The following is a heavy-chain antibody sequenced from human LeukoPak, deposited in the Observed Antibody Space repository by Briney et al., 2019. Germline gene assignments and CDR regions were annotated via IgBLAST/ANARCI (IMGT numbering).Heavy chain of an antibody. CDR2: ISYDGSNK. CDR1: GFTFSSYA. J-gene: IGHJ4*02. CDR3: ARGPRPERPNVDTAMVDY. Sequence: GGSLRLSCAASGFTFSSYAMHWVRQAPGKGLEWVAVISYDGSNKYYADSVKGRFTISRDNSKNTLYLQMNSLRAEDTAVYYCARGPRPERPNVDTAMVDYWGQGTLVTVSS. V-gene: IGHV3-30-3*01. D-gene: IGHD5-18*01.